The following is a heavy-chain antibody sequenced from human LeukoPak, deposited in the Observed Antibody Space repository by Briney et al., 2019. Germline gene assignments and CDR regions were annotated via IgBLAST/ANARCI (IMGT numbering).Heavy chain of an antibody. CDR1: GGSISSSSYY. Sequence: PSETLSLTCTVSGGSISSSSYYWGWIRQPPGKGLVWIGSIYYSGSTYYNPSLKSRVTISVDTSKNQFSLKLSSVTAADTAVYYCARPDYYDSSGFDYWGQGTLVTVSS. CDR2: IYYSGST. V-gene: IGHV4-39*01. CDR3: ARPDYYDSSGFDY. J-gene: IGHJ4*02. D-gene: IGHD3-22*01.